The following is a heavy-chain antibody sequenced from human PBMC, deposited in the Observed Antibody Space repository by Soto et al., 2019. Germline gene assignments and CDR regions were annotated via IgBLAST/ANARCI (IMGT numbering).Heavy chain of an antibody. CDR1: GGSFSGYY. CDR2: INHSGST. CDR3: ASSSLYGMDV. Sequence: PSETLSLTCAVYGGSFSGYYWSLIRQPPGKGLEWIGEINHSGSTNYNPSLKSRLIISIDTSKNQFSLKVGSVTAADTAVYYCASSSLYGMDVWGQGTTVTVSS. V-gene: IGHV4-34*01. J-gene: IGHJ6*02.